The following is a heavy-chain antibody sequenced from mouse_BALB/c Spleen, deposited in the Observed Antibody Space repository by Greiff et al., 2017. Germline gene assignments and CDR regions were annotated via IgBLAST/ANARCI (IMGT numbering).Heavy chain of an antibody. CDR3: ARVHYYGYYFDY. V-gene: IGHV5-6-5*01. CDR2: ISSGGST. D-gene: IGHD1-2*01. CDR1: GFTFSSYA. Sequence: EVKLVESGGGLVKPGGSLKLSCAASGFTFSSYAMSWVRQTPEKRLEWVASISSGGSTYYPDSVKGRFTISRDNARNNLYLQMSGLRSEDTAMYYCARVHYYGYYFDYWGQGTTLTVSS. J-gene: IGHJ2*01.